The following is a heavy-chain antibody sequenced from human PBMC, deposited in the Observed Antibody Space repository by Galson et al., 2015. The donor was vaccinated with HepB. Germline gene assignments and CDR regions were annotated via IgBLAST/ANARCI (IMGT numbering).Heavy chain of an antibody. D-gene: IGHD2-21*01. Sequence: SVKVSCKASGYTFNSYGISWVRQAPGQGLEWMGWVTPYNGNTNYAQKLQGRVTMTTDTSTSTAYMELRSLIADDTAVYYCARWAPYYYYGMDVWGQGTTVTVSS. CDR2: VTPYNGNT. V-gene: IGHV1-18*01. CDR1: GYTFNSYG. CDR3: ARWAPYYYYGMDV. J-gene: IGHJ6*02.